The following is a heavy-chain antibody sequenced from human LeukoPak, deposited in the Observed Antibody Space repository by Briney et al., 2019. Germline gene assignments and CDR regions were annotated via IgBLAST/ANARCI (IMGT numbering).Heavy chain of an antibody. Sequence: SETLSLTCTVSGDFISSYYWSWIRQPPGKGLEWIGYIYYSGNTNYNPSLKSRVTISVDTSKNQFSLKLSSVTAADTAVYYCARGRFGIFGVVPNNWFDPWGQGTLVTVSS. J-gene: IGHJ5*02. D-gene: IGHD3-3*01. CDR3: ARGRFGIFGVVPNNWFDP. CDR1: GDFISSYY. CDR2: IYYSGNT. V-gene: IGHV4-59*12.